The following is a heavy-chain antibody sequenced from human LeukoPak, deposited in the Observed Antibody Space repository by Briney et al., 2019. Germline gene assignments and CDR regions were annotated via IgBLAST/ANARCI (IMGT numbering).Heavy chain of an antibody. D-gene: IGHD3-9*01. Sequence: SETLSLTCAVSGDSISYFYWSWIRQAAGKGLEWIGRTSSSGNTDYNASLKSRVTMSVDTSKNQLSLKLSSVTAADTAVYYCARRYLRYFDWLLGFDPWGQGTLVTVSS. J-gene: IGHJ5*02. CDR2: TSSSGNT. CDR3: ARRYLRYFDWLLGFDP. V-gene: IGHV4-4*07. CDR1: GDSISYFY.